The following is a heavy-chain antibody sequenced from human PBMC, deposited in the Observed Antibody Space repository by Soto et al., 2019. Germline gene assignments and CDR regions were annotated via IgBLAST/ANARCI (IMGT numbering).Heavy chain of an antibody. J-gene: IGHJ2*01. V-gene: IGHV1-69*12. D-gene: IGHD5-12*01. CDR2: IIPIFGTV. CDR1: GGTFSNYP. Sequence: QVQRVQSGAEVKKPGSSVKVSCKASGGTFSNYPISWVRQAPGQGLEWMGGIIPIFGTVNYAQKFQGRVTITADESTSTAYMELSSLRSADTAVYYCARGNHRWLQLWYFDLWGRGTLVTVSS. CDR3: ARGNHRWLQLWYFDL.